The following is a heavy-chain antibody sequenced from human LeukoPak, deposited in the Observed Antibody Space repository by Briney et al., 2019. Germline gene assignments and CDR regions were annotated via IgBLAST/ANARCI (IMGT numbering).Heavy chain of an antibody. D-gene: IGHD3-22*01. CDR2: INHSGST. CDR1: GGSFSGYY. J-gene: IGHJ3*02. CDR3: ARRERITMIVVVRRRAFDI. Sequence: SSETLSLTCAVYGGSFSGYYWSWIRQPPGKGLEWIGEINHSGSTNYNPSLKSRVTISVDTSKNQFSLKLSSVTAADTAVYYCARRERITMIVVVRRRAFDIWGQGTMVTVSS. V-gene: IGHV4-34*01.